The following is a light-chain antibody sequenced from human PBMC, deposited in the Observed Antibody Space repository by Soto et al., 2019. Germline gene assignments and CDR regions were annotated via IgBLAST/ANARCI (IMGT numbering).Light chain of an antibody. CDR2: DVS. CDR3: NSYTSSSTYV. J-gene: IGLJ1*01. Sequence: QSVLTQLASVSGSPGQSIAISCTGTSSDVGGYNYVTWYQQHPGKAPKLMIYDVSNRPSGVSDRFSGSKSGNTASLTISGLQAEDEGDYYCNSYTSSSTYVFGTGTEVTVL. CDR1: SSDVGGYNY. V-gene: IGLV2-14*03.